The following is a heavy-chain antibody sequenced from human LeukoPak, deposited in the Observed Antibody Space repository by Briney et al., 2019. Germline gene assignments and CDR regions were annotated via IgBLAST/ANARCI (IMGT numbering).Heavy chain of an antibody. V-gene: IGHV4-61*01. Sequence: SETLSLTCTVSGGSVSSGSYYWSWIRHPPGKGLEWIGYIYYSGSTNYNPSLKSRVTISVDTSKNQFSLKLSSVTAAGTAVYYCASRRYCGGDCRGDAEYWGQGTLVTVSS. CDR2: IYYSGST. CDR3: ASRRYCGGDCRGDAEY. J-gene: IGHJ4*02. D-gene: IGHD2-21*02. CDR1: GGSVSSGSYY.